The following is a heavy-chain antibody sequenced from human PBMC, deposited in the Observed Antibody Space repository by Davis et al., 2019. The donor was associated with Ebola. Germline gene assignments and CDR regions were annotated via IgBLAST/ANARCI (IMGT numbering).Heavy chain of an antibody. Sequence: GESLKISCAASGFTFSSYGMHWVRQAPGKGLEWVAVISYDGSNKYYADSVKGRFTISRDNSKNTLYLQMNSLRAEDTAVYYCAKWRAAFDIWGQGTMVTVSS. J-gene: IGHJ3*02. CDR2: ISYDGSNK. D-gene: IGHD3-3*01. CDR3: AKWRAAFDI. V-gene: IGHV3-30*18. CDR1: GFTFSSYG.